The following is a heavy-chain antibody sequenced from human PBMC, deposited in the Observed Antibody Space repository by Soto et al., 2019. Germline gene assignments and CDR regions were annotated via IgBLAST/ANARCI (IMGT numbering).Heavy chain of an antibody. CDR2: IYYTGST. J-gene: IGHJ4*02. CDR3: ARVPAGGNSDYFDS. D-gene: IGHD2-21*02. Sequence: QVQLQESVPGLVKPSQTLSLTCTVSGGSFSSGDYYWSWIRQPPGKGLEWIGYIYYTGSTYYHPSLKSRVTMSVDTSKNQFSLRLSSVTAADTAVYYCARVPAGGNSDYFDSWGQGTLVTVSS. CDR1: GGSFSSGDYY. V-gene: IGHV4-30-4*01.